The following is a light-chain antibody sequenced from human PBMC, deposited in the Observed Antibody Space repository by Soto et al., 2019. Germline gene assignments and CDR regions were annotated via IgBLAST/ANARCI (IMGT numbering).Light chain of an antibody. V-gene: IGKV1-39*01. CDR1: QTVNTY. J-gene: IGKJ1*01. CDR2: AAS. CDR3: QQGYSNPWT. Sequence: IQMTQSPSSLYASIGDRVTTTCRASQTVNTYLHWYQQKPGKAPKLLIYAASNLQSGVPSRFSGSGSGTNFTLSLNSLQPEDFATYYCQQGYSNPWTFGQGTKVDI.